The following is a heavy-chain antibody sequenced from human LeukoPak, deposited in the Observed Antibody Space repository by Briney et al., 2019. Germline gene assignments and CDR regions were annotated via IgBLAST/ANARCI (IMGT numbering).Heavy chain of an antibody. D-gene: IGHD3-22*01. CDR2: ISTSGSTI. V-gene: IGHV3-11*04. CDR1: GFTFSDYY. CDR3: ARDYYDSSGYYYFDY. Sequence: GGSLRLSCAASGFTFSDYYMSWIRQAPGKGLEWVSYISTSGSTIYYADSLKGRFTISRDNAKNSLYLQMNSLRAEDTAVYYCARDYYDSSGYYYFDYWGQGTLVTVSS. J-gene: IGHJ4*02.